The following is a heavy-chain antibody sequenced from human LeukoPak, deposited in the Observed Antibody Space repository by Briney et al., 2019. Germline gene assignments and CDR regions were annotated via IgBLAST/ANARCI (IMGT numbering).Heavy chain of an antibody. CDR3: ARDRLHYGEYEKTFDY. Sequence: GGSLRLSCAASGFTFSSYSMNWVRQAPGKGLEWVSYITFSSSIIYYADSVKGRFTISRDNAKNSLYLQMNSLRAEDTAVYYCARDRLHYGEYEKTFDYWGQGTLVSVSS. J-gene: IGHJ4*02. D-gene: IGHD4-17*01. CDR1: GFTFSSYS. CDR2: ITFSSSII. V-gene: IGHV3-48*01.